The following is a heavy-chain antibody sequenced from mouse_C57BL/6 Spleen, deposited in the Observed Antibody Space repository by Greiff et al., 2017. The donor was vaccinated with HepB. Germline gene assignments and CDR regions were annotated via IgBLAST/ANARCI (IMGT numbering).Heavy chain of an antibody. CDR1: GYSITSGYY. CDR3: AREGTTVVRDWYFDV. Sequence: VQLKESGPGLVKPSQSLSLTCSVTGYSITSGYYWNWIRQFPGNKLEWMGYISYDGSNNYNPSLKNRISITRDTSKNQFFLKLNSVTTEDTATYYCAREGTTVVRDWYFDVWGTGTTVTVSS. CDR2: ISYDGSN. J-gene: IGHJ1*03. V-gene: IGHV3-6*01. D-gene: IGHD1-1*01.